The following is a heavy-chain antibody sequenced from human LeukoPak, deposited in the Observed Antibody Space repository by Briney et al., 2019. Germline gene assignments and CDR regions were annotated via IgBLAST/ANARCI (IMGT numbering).Heavy chain of an antibody. J-gene: IGHJ4*02. CDR1: AGSISSYY. CDR3: ARLPILWFGELLYFDY. Sequence: PSETLSLTCTVSAGSISSYYWSWIGPPPGKGLAWIVYIYFSGSTNYNSSLKSRVTISVDTSKNQFSLKLSSVTAADTAVYYCARLPILWFGELLYFDYWGQGTLVTVSS. CDR2: IYFSGST. V-gene: IGHV4-59*08. D-gene: IGHD3-10*01.